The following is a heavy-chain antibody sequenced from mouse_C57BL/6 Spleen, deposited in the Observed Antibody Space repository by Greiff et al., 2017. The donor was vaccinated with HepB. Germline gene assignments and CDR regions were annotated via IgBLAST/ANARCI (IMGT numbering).Heavy chain of an antibody. CDR1: GFTFSDYY. CDR3: ASRQLRLLAY. V-gene: IGHV5-12*01. J-gene: IGHJ3*01. CDR2: ISNGGGST. Sequence: DVQLVESGGGLVQPGGSLKLSCAASGFTFSDYYMYWVRQTPEKRLEWVAYISNGGGSTYYPDTVKGRFTISRDNAKNTLYLQMSRLKSEDTAMYYCASRQLRLLAYWGQGTLVTVSA. D-gene: IGHD3-2*02.